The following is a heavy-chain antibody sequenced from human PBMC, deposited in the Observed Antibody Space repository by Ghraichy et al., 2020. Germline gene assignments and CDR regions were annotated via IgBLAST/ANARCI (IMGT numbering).Heavy chain of an antibody. CDR3: ARAHTAMVAERGNWFDP. J-gene: IGHJ5*02. CDR2: IYTSGST. Sequence: SETLSLTCTVSGGSISSYYWSWIRQPAGKGLEWIGRIYTSGSTNYNPSLKSRVTISVDTSKNQFSLKLSSVTAADTAVYYCARAHTAMVAERGNWFDPWGQGTLVTVSS. CDR1: GGSISSYY. D-gene: IGHD5-18*01. V-gene: IGHV4-4*07.